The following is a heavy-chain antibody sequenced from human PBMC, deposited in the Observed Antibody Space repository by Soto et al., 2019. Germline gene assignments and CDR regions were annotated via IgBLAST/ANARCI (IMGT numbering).Heavy chain of an antibody. D-gene: IGHD3-22*01. J-gene: IGHJ4*02. CDR2: IYPGDSDT. Sequence: GESLKISCKGSGYSFTSYWIGWVRQMPGKGLEWMGIIYPGDSDTRYSPSFQGQVTISADKSISTAYLQWSSLKASDTAMYYCARTAYYYDSSGYYDGEFDYWGQGTLVTVSS. CDR3: ARTAYYYDSSGYYDGEFDY. V-gene: IGHV5-51*01. CDR1: GYSFTSYW.